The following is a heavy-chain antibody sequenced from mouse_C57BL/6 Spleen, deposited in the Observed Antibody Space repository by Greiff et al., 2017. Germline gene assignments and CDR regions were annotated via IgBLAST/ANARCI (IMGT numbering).Heavy chain of an antibody. D-gene: IGHD2-3*01. CDR2: IWTGGGT. J-gene: IGHJ1*03. CDR3: ARNVGYYEAWYFDV. CDR1: GFSLTSYA. Sequence: LQESGPGLVAPSQSLSITCTVSGFSLTSYAISWVRQPPGKGLEWLGVIWTGGGTNYNSALKSRLSISKDNSKSQVFLKMNSLQTDDTARYYCARNVGYYEAWYFDVWGTGTTVTVSS. V-gene: IGHV2-9-1*01.